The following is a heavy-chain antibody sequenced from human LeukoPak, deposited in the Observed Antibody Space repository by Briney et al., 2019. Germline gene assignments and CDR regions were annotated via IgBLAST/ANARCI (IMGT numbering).Heavy chain of an antibody. CDR2: MNPNSGNT. CDR3: ARDLYSYGRFDY. J-gene: IGHJ4*02. Sequence: ASVKVSCKASGYTFTSYDINWVRQATGQGLEWMGWMNPNSGNTGYAQKFQGRVTMTRNTSISTAYMELSSLRSEDTAVYYCARDLYSYGRFDYWGQGTLVTISS. D-gene: IGHD5-18*01. V-gene: IGHV1-8*01. CDR1: GYTFTSYD.